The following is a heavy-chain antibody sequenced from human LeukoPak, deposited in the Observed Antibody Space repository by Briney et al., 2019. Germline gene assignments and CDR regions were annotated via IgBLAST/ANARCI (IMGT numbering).Heavy chain of an antibody. CDR1: GFAFSDYY. CDR2: ISSSGSTI. J-gene: IGHJ3*02. V-gene: IGHV3-11*01. D-gene: IGHD2-2*01. CDR3: ARSPGLLYAFDI. Sequence: GGSLSLSCAASGFAFSDYYMSWIRQAPGKGLEWVSYISSSGSTIYYADSVKGRFTISRDNAKNSLYLQMNSLRAEDTAVYCCARSPGLLYAFDIWGQGTMVTVSS.